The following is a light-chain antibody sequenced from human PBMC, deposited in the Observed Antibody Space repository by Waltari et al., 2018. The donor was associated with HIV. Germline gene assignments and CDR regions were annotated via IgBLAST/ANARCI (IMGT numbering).Light chain of an antibody. CDR1: QSINTS. V-gene: IGKV3-15*01. Sequence: EIMMAQSPGTLSVSPGERATLSCRASQSINTSLAWYQQTPGQAPRLLIYESSTRAPGIPARFSGGGSGADFIFTITSLQSEDSAVYYCQQYNNWPRTFGQGTKVEIK. CDR2: ESS. CDR3: QQYNNWPRT. J-gene: IGKJ1*01.